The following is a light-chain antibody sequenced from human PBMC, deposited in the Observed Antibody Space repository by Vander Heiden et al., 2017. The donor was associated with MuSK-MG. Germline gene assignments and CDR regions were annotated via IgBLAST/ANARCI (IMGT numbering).Light chain of an antibody. CDR1: QSVSSY. J-gene: IGKJ4*01. CDR3: QHVDYCPHT. CDR2: GAS. Sequence: EIVMTQSPATLSVSPGDKATLSCRASQSVSSYVAWYQQKAGQTPRLLIYGASTRATGIPARFSGSGSGTEFTLTISSLQSEDFAIYYCQHVDYCPHTFGGGTMVEIK. V-gene: IGKV3D-15*01.